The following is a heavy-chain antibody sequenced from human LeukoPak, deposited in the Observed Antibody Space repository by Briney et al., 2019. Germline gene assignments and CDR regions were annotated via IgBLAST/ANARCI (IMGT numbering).Heavy chain of an antibody. Sequence: GGSLRLSCAASEFTFSTYSMNWVRQAPGKGLEWVSAISGSGGSTFYADSVKGRFTISRDNPKNTLFLQMNSLRAEDTAVYYCATSRFYYYPYYWGQGTLVTVSS. J-gene: IGHJ4*02. CDR2: ISGSGGST. CDR1: EFTFSTYS. V-gene: IGHV3-23*01. CDR3: ATSRFYYYPYY. D-gene: IGHD3-10*01.